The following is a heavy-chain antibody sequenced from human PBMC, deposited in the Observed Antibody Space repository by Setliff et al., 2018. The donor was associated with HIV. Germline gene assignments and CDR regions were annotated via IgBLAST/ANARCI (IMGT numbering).Heavy chain of an antibody. Sequence: SETLSLTCTVSGGSVSSTSYYWGWIRQPTGKGLEWIGTIYYSGDTQYNPSFKSRVIVSVDTSKNQFSLRLISMTAADTAVYYCARMEATRPPRGLDYWG. J-gene: IGHJ4*01. CDR1: GGSVSSTSYY. CDR3: ARMEATRPPRGLDY. V-gene: IGHV4-39*01. D-gene: IGHD6-6*01. CDR2: IYYSGDT.